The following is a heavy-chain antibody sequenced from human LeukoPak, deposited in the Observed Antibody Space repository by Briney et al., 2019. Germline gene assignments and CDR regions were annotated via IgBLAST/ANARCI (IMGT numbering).Heavy chain of an antibody. CDR1: GYTLTELS. J-gene: IGHJ5*02. CDR3: ATRTTVTTGENWFDP. V-gene: IGHV1-24*01. D-gene: IGHD4-17*01. CDR2: FDPEDGET. Sequence: ASVKVSCKISGYTLTELSMHWVRQAPGKGLEWMGGFDPEDGETIYAQKFQGRVTMTEDTSTDTAYMELSSLRSEDTAVYYCATRTTVTTGENWFDPWGQGTLVTVSS.